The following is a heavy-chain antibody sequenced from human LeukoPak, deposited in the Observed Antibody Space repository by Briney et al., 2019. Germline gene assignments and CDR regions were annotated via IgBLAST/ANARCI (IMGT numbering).Heavy chain of an antibody. CDR3: ARARGWLRPNWFDP. CDR2: ISAYNGNT. V-gene: IGHV1-18*01. Sequence: GASVKVSCKASVYTFTSYGISWVRQAPGQRLEWMGWISAYNGNTNYAQKLQGRVTMTTDTSTTTAYMELRSLRSDDTAVYYCARARGWLRPNWFDPWGQGTMVTVSS. D-gene: IGHD5-12*01. CDR1: VYTFTSYG. J-gene: IGHJ5*02.